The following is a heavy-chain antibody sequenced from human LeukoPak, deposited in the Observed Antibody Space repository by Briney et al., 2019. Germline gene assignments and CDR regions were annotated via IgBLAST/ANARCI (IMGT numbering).Heavy chain of an antibody. CDR1: GFTFSNYW. Sequence: PGGSLRLSCAVSGFTFSNYWMSWARQSPGKGLEWVANIYLDGSRAYYVDSVKGRFTISRDNAKNSLFLQMNSLSAEDTAVYYCARWVRYMDVWGKGTTVTVSS. CDR2: IYLDGSRA. V-gene: IGHV3-7*01. CDR3: ARWVRYMDV. J-gene: IGHJ6*03.